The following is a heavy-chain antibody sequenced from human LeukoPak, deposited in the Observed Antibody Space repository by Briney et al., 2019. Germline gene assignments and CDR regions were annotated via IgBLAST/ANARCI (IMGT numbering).Heavy chain of an antibody. J-gene: IGHJ6*03. D-gene: IGHD6-19*01. Sequence: SGPTLVNPTQTLTLTCTFSGFSLSTSGVGVGWIRQPPGKALEWLALIYWNDDKRYSPSLKSRLAITKDTSKNQVVLTMTNMDPVDTATYYCAHRVSGWRGYYYYYYMDVWGKGTTVTVSS. CDR2: IYWNDDK. CDR1: GFSLSTSGVG. V-gene: IGHV2-5*01. CDR3: AHRVSGWRGYYYYYYMDV.